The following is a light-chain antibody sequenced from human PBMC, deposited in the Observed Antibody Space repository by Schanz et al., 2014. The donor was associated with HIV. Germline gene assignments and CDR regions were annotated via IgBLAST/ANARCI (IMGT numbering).Light chain of an antibody. CDR1: QGISGY. Sequence: AIRMTQSPSSFSASTGDRVTIACRASQGISGYLAWFQHKPGKAPKLLIYSASTLQSGVPSRFSGSGSETDFNLTISCLQSEDFATYYCQQYNSYPPTFGLFTQLEIK. J-gene: IGKJ2*01. V-gene: IGKV1-8*01. CDR3: QQYNSYPPT. CDR2: SAS.